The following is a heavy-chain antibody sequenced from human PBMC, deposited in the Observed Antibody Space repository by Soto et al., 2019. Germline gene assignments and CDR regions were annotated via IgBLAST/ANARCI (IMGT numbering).Heavy chain of an antibody. V-gene: IGHV3-23*01. Sequence: EVQLLESGGGLVQPGGSLRLSCAASGFTFSSYAMSWVRQAPGKGLEWVSAISGRGGSTYYADSVKGRFTISRDNSKNTLYLQMNSRRAEDTAVYYCAKELGGELLRVAYYYYGMDVWGQGTTVTVSS. J-gene: IGHJ6*02. D-gene: IGHD1-26*01. CDR1: GFTFSSYA. CDR3: AKELGGELLRVAYYYYGMDV. CDR2: ISGRGGST.